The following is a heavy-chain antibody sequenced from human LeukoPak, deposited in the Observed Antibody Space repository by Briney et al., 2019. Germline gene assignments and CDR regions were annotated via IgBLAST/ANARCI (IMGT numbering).Heavy chain of an antibody. V-gene: IGHV1-24*01. Sequence: GASVKVSCKVSGYRFTELSRHWVRQAPGKGLEWLGGFDLVHGDTIYAQKFQGRVTMTEDTSTDTSYMELSSLGFEDTAVYFCTAGRAYSLLDFWGQGTLVTVSS. D-gene: IGHD5-18*01. J-gene: IGHJ4*02. CDR3: TAGRAYSLLDF. CDR2: FDLVHGDT. CDR1: GYRFTELS.